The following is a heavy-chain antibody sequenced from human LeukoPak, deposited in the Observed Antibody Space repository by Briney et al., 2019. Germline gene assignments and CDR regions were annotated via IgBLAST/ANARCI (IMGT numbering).Heavy chain of an antibody. CDR1: GFTFLSDW. CDR2: IKQEGSEK. V-gene: IGHV3-7*01. CDR3: ARGLRNYYDSSGLDAFDI. Sequence: GGCLRLSFSAYGFTFLSDWIRSGPQTPGKGQGWVANIKQEGSEKYYVDSVKSRFNISRDYAKNSLYLQMNSLRAEDTAVYYCARGLRNYYDSSGLDAFDIWGEATMVTVSS. J-gene: IGHJ3*02. D-gene: IGHD3-22*01.